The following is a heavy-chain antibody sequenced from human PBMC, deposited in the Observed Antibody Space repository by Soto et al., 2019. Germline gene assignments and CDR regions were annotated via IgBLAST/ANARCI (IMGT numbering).Heavy chain of an antibody. J-gene: IGHJ5*02. V-gene: IGHV4-34*01. CDR1: GGSFSGYY. CDR2: INHSGST. Sequence: SETLSLTCAVYGGSFSGYYWSWIRQPPGKGLEWIGEINHSGSTNYNPSLKSRVTISVDTSKNQFSLKLSSVTAADTAVYYCARERIAAAGNFTWWFDPWGQGTLVTVSS. CDR3: ARERIAAAGNFTWWFDP. D-gene: IGHD6-13*01.